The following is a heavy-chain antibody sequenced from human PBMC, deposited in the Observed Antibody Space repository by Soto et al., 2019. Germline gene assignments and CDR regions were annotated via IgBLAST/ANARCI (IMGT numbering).Heavy chain of an antibody. CDR3: ARGGGSYHYLGDYGMDV. CDR2: ISYAGSNK. J-gene: IGHJ6*02. Sequence: QVQLVESGGGVVQPGRSLRLSCAASGFTFSSYAMHWVRQAPGKGLEWVAVISYAGSNKYYADSVKGRFTISRDNSKNTLYQQMNSLRAEDTAVYYCARGGGSYHYLGDYGMDVWGQGTTVTVSS. V-gene: IGHV3-30-3*01. D-gene: IGHD1-26*01. CDR1: GFTFSSYA.